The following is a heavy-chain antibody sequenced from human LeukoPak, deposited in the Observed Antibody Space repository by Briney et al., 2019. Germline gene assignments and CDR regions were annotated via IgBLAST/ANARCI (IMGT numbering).Heavy chain of an antibody. Sequence: GGSLRLSCAASGFSFSSSWMLWVRQAPGKGLLWVSRINTDGSSTSYADSVKGRFAISRDNAENTLYLQMNSLRAEDTAVYYCARGPMVRGAYGMDVWGQGTTVTVSS. CDR1: GFSFSSSW. J-gene: IGHJ6*02. CDR2: INTDGSST. D-gene: IGHD3-10*01. CDR3: ARGPMVRGAYGMDV. V-gene: IGHV3-74*01.